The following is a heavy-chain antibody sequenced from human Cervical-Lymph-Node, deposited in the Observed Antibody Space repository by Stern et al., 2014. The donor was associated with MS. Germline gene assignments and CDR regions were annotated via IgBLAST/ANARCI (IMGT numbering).Heavy chain of an antibody. V-gene: IGHV4-61*02. J-gene: IGHJ5*02. CDR2: IHDSGST. CDR1: GGSISSSGYY. Sequence: VQLVESGPGLVKPSQTLSLTCTVSGGSISSSGYYWSWIRQPAGKGLEWIGRIHDSGSTYYNPSLKSRVTISMDTAQNQFSLKLTSVTAADTAVYYCATTRWDLFTWNWFDPWGQGTLVTVSS. CDR3: ATTRWDLFTWNWFDP. D-gene: IGHD1-26*01.